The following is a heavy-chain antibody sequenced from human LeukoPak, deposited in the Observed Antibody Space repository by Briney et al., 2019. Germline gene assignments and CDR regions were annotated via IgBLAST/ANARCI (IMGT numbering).Heavy chain of an antibody. CDR1: GFTFSIYE. Sequence: PGGSLRLSCAASGFTFSIYEMNWVRQAPGKGLEWVAKIKQDGSVQYYVDSLKGRFTISRDNAKNSLYLQVNSLRAEDTAVYYCASDAFDVWGQGTMVAVSS. CDR2: IKQDGSVQ. V-gene: IGHV3-7*05. J-gene: IGHJ3*01. CDR3: ASDAFDV.